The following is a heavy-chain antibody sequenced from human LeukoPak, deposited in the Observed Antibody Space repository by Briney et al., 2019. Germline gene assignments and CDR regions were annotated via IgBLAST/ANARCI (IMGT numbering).Heavy chain of an antibody. CDR3: ARVGPRYCSSTTRHFDY. CDR2: IRQDGGEK. Sequence: PGGSLRLSCAASGFTFSSHWMTWVRQAPGKGLEWVANIRQDGGEKYYLDSVKGRFTISRDNAKNSLDLQMNSLTAEDTAVYYCARVGPRYCSSTTRHFDYWGQGTLVTVSS. V-gene: IGHV3-7*01. J-gene: IGHJ4*02. D-gene: IGHD2-2*01. CDR1: GFTFSSHW.